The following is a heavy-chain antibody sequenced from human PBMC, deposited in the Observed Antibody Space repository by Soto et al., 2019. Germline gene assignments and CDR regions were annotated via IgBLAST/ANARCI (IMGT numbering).Heavy chain of an antibody. CDR2: ISAYNGNT. Sequence: AAVKVSCKASGYTFTSYGISWVRQAPGQGLEWMGWISAYNGNTNYAQKLQGRVTMTTDTSTSTAYMELRSLRSDDTAVYYCARFHGYSAYYYYGMDVWGQGNTVTVSS. V-gene: IGHV1-18*01. J-gene: IGHJ6*02. D-gene: IGHD5-18*01. CDR3: ARFHGYSAYYYYGMDV. CDR1: GYTFTSYG.